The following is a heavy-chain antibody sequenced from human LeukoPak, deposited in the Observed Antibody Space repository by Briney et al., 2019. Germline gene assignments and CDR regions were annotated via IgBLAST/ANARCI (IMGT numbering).Heavy chain of an antibody. D-gene: IGHD4-11*01. J-gene: IGHJ4*02. CDR3: ARGVSYDRVDYIYFAC. V-gene: IGHV3-66*01. CDR2: IYSGGLT. CDR1: RDSVSGNY. Sequence: GGSLRLSCAAWRDSVSGNYMSWGHQAPGKGLEWVSMIYSGGLTYYADSVRGRFTISRDNSENTLYLQVNSLRAEDTAVYYCARGVSYDRVDYIYFACWGQGTLVTVSS.